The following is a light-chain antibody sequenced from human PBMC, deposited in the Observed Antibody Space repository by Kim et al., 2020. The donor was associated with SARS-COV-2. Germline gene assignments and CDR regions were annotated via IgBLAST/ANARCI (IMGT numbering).Light chain of an antibody. V-gene: IGKV3-11*01. CDR2: AAS. CDR1: QSVSKS. CDR3: QQRSKWPLT. J-gene: IGKJ4*01. Sequence: LFPGARATLSCSAGQSVSKSLGWYQQTPGQAPRLLIYAASNRATGIPARFSGSGSGTDFTLPISSLEPEDFAVYYCQQRSKWPLTFRGVTKVDIK.